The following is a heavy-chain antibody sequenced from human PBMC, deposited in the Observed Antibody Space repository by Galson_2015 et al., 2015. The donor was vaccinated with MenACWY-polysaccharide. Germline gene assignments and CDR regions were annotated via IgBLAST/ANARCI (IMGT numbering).Heavy chain of an antibody. CDR1: WDSLTPGGFF. J-gene: IGHJ5*02. D-gene: IGHD3-16*01. CDR3: ARGGRAVSNRNWFDP. CDR2: IPLDGGT. Sequence: TPSPPRTVSWDSLTPGGFFLSWIRPHPGGGPGWVSSIPLDGGTYYNPSLKSRVTISVDTPKNQFSLKLNSVTAADTAVYYCARGGRAVSNRNWFDPWGQGTLVTVSS. V-gene: IGHV4-31*03.